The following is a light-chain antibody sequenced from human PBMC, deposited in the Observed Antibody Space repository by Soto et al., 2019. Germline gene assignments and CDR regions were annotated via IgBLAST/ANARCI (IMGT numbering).Light chain of an antibody. J-gene: IGKJ5*01. V-gene: IGKV3-20*01. Sequence: EIVLTQSPGTLSLSPVERATLSFMASQSVSSSYLAWYQQKPGQAPRLLIYGASSRATGIPDRFSGSGSGTDFTLTISRLEPEDFAVYYCQQYGTSLYIFGQGTRLEIK. CDR3: QQYGTSLYI. CDR2: GAS. CDR1: QSVSSSY.